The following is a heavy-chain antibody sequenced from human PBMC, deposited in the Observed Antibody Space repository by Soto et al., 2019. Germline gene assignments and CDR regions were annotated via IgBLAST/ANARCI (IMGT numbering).Heavy chain of an antibody. D-gene: IGHD4-17*01. CDR3: ASGTVTTVSSPDYYYMDV. V-gene: IGHV1-18*01. Sequence: GASVKVSCKASGYTFTRYGISWVRQAPGQGLEWMGWISAYNGNTNYARKLQGRVTMTTDTSTSTAYMELRSLRSDDTAVYYCASGTVTTVSSPDYYYMDVWGKGTTVTVSS. J-gene: IGHJ6*03. CDR2: ISAYNGNT. CDR1: GYTFTRYG.